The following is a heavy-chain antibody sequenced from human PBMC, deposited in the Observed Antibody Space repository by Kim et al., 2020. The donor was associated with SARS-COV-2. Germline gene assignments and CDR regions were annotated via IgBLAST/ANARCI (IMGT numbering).Heavy chain of an antibody. CDR3: ARDHYYYYYMDV. V-gene: IGHV4-59*01. Sequence: NSNPPLKSRVTISVDTSKNQFSLRLSSVTAADTAVYYCARDHYYYYYMDVWGKGTTVTVSS. J-gene: IGHJ6*03.